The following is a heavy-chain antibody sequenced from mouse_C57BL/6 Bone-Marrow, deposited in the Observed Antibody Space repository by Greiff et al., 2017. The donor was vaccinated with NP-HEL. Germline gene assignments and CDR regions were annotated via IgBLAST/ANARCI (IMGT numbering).Heavy chain of an antibody. J-gene: IGHJ2*01. CDR2: INYDGSST. D-gene: IGHD1-1*01. V-gene: IGHV5-16*01. Sequence: EVMLVESEGGLVQPGSSMKLSCTASGFTFSDYYMAWVRQVPEKGLEWVANINYDGSSTYYLDSLKSRFIISRDNAKNILYLQMSSLKSEDTATYYCARVPIYYYGSSYSLYFDSWGQGTTLPVPS. CDR1: GFTFSDYY. CDR3: ARVPIYYYGSSYSLYFDS.